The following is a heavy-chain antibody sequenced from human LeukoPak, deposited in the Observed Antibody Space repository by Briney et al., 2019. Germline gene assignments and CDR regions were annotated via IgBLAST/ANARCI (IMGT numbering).Heavy chain of an antibody. CDR3: ARDSSGEQQLVWGRGAFDI. CDR1: GGSFSGYY. V-gene: IGHV4-34*01. J-gene: IGHJ3*02. CDR2: INPSRNT. D-gene: IGHD6-13*01. Sequence: SETLSLTCAVFGGSFSGYYWNWIRQPPGKGLEWIGQINPSRNTNYNPSLKSRVTISIDTSKNQFSLKLSSVTAADTAVYYCARDSSGEQQLVWGRGAFDIWGQGTMVTVSS.